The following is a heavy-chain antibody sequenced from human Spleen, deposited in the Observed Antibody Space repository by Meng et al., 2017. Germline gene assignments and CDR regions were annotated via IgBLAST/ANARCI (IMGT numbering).Heavy chain of an antibody. CDR1: GGSISSGRYY. CDR2: VYYSGIT. CDR3: ARGPTTMAHDFDY. J-gene: IGHJ4*02. V-gene: IGHV4-39*07. D-gene: IGHD4-11*01. Sequence: QVQVQESGPGLVKPSETLSLSCAVSGGSISSGRYYWNWIRQPPGKGLEWIGSVYYSGITYYNPSLESRVTISVDTSKNQFSLKLSSVTAADTAVYYCARGPTTMAHDFDYWGQGTLVTVSS.